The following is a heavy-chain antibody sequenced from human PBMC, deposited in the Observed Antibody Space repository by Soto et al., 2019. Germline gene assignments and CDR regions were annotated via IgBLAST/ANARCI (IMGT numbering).Heavy chain of an antibody. D-gene: IGHD2-15*01. V-gene: IGHV3-33*01. CDR1: GFTFSSYG. CDR2: IWYDGSNK. Sequence: PGGSLRLSCAASGFTFSSYGMHWVRQAPGKGLEWVAVIWYDGSNKYYADSVKGRFTISRDNSKNTLYLQMNSLRAEDTAVYYCLRDRFFCSGGSCYNYFDYWGQGTLVTVS. CDR3: LRDRFFCSGGSCYNYFDY. J-gene: IGHJ4*02.